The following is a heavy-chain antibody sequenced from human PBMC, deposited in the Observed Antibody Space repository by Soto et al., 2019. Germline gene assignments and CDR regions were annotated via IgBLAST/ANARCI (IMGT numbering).Heavy chain of an antibody. CDR3: ARGNCSGGSCYFDY. D-gene: IGHD2-15*01. J-gene: IGHJ4*02. Sequence: PSETLSLTCTVSGGSISSGDYYWSWIRRPPGKGLEWIGYIYYSGSTYYNPSLKSRVTISVDTSKNQFSLKLSSVTAADTAVYYCARGNCSGGSCYFDYWGQGTLVTVSS. V-gene: IGHV4-30-4*01. CDR2: IYYSGST. CDR1: GGSISSGDYY.